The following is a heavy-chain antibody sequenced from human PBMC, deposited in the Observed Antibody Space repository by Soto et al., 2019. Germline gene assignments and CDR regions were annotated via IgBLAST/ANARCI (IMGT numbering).Heavy chain of an antibody. CDR1: GGSFSGYY. V-gene: IGHV4-34*01. CDR2: VNHSGST. CDR3: ARGPHYYDILTGYQVNPSPFNY. Sequence: PSETLSLTCGVSGGSFSGYYWCWIRQPPGKGLEWSGEVNHSGSTNYNLSLKSRVTISVDKSKNQFSLKLSSVTAADTAVYYCARGPHYYDILTGYQVNPSPFNYWGQGTLVTVSS. D-gene: IGHD3-9*01. J-gene: IGHJ4*02.